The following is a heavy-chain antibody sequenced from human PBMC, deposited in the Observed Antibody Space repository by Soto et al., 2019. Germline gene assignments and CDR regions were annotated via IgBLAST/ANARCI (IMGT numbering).Heavy chain of an antibody. D-gene: IGHD6-19*01. J-gene: IGHJ4*02. Sequence: SETLSLTCAVYGGSFSGYYWSWIRQPPGKGLEWIGEINHSGSTNYNPSLKSRVTISVDTSKNQFSLKLSSVTAADTAVYYCARWQWLVYFDYWGQGTLVTSPQ. CDR3: ARWQWLVYFDY. CDR1: GGSFSGYY. CDR2: INHSGST. V-gene: IGHV4-34*01.